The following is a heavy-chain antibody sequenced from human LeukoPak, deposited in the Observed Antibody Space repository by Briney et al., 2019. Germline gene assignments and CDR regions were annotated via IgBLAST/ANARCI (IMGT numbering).Heavy chain of an antibody. CDR2: IYYSGST. V-gene: IGHV4-59*01. J-gene: IGHJ6*02. D-gene: IGHD3-10*01. CDR3: ARARMVRGGYYGMDV. CDR1: GGSFSSYY. Sequence: SETLSLTCAVYGGSFSSYYWSWIRQPPGKGLEWIGYIYYSGSTNYNPSLKSRVTISVDTSKNQFSLKLSSVTAADTAVYYCARARMVRGGYYGMDVWGQGTTVTVSS.